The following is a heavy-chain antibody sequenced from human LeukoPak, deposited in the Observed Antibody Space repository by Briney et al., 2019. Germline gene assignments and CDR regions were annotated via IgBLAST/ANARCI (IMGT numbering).Heavy chain of an antibody. CDR3: ARGPPYIVVVTPIGFFHY. CDR1: GGSFSGYY. V-gene: IGHV4-34*01. D-gene: IGHD2-21*02. J-gene: IGHJ4*02. CDR2: INHSGST. Sequence: SETLSLTCAVYGGSFSGYYWSWIHQPPGKGLEWIGEINHSGSTNYNPSLKSRVTISVDTSKNQFSLKLSSVTAADTAVYYCARGPPYIVVVTPIGFFHYWGQGTLVTVSS.